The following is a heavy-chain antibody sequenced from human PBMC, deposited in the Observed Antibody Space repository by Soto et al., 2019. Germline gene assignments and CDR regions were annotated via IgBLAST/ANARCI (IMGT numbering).Heavy chain of an antibody. V-gene: IGHV1-69*01. Sequence: QVQLVQSGAEVKKPGSSVKVSCKASGGTFSSYSINWVRQAPGQGLEWMGEIIPIFGTANYAQKLQRRVTITADESTSTAYMELSSLRSEDTAVYYCARDGGRHSGGIDYWGQGTLVTVS. J-gene: IGHJ4*02. CDR2: IIPIFGTA. CDR3: ARDGGRHSGGIDY. CDR1: GGTFSSYS. D-gene: IGHD1-26*01.